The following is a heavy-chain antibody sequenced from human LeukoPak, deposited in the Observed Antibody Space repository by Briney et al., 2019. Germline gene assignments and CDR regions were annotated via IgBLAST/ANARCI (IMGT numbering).Heavy chain of an antibody. J-gene: IGHJ3*01. CDR2: IYWEDTE. CDR3: AHKHLTAAADGFDV. V-gene: IGHV2-5*02. CDR1: GFSLSTSGGA. Sequence: SGATLVNRTQTHTLTCIFSGFSLSTSGGAGGWSRQPPGKALEGLALIYWEDTERYSPSLKARLSISKDTSKTQVVLKMTNMDPVDTATYYCAHKHLTAAADGFDVWGQGTMVTVSS. D-gene: IGHD3-3*02.